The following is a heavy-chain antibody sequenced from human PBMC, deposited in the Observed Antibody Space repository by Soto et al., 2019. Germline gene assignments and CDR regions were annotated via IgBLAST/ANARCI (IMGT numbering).Heavy chain of an antibody. D-gene: IGHD3-9*01. CDR1: GGTFSSYA. CDR2: IIPIFGTA. CDR3: ARVPLRYFDWLLFSADENYYYGMDV. V-gene: IGHV1-69*05. J-gene: IGHJ6*02. Sequence: SVKVSFKASGGTFSSYAIRWVRQAPGQGLEWMGGIIPIFGTANYAQKFQGRVTMTRDTASSTAYMELSRLRSDDTAVYYCARVPLRYFDWLLFSADENYYYGMDVWGQGTTVTVSS.